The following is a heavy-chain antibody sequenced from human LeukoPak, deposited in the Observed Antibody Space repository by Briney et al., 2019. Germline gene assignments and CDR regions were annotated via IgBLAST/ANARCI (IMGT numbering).Heavy chain of an antibody. CDR2: ISSSTDPT. CDR1: GFTFSGFS. V-gene: IGHV3-48*01. Sequence: PGGSLRLSCVASGFTFSGFSMNWVRLAPGKGLELVSYISSSTDPTYYADSVKGRFTVSRDDAKSSLYLQMNSLRAEDTAVYYCARAVSNYYFWYFDLWGRGTLVTVSS. D-gene: IGHD4-11*01. J-gene: IGHJ2*01. CDR3: ARAVSNYYFWYFDL.